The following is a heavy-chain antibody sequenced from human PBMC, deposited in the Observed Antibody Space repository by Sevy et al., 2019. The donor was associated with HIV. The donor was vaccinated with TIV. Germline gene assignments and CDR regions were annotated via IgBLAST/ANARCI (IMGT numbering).Heavy chain of an antibody. CDR2: ISSSSHYK. Sequence: GGSLRLSCAASGFTFNGCSLNWVRQAPGKGLEWVSSISSSSHYKYYMDTVKGRFTISRDNAKNSLYLQVNSLRAEDTAVYYCARERAADSGGDWYPSGMDVWGQGTTVTVSS. CDR1: GFTFNGCS. D-gene: IGHD2-21*02. J-gene: IGHJ6*02. CDR3: ARERAADSGGDWYPSGMDV. V-gene: IGHV3-21*01.